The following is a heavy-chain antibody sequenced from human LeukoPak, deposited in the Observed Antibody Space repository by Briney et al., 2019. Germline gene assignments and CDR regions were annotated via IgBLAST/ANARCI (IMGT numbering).Heavy chain of an antibody. D-gene: IGHD1-26*01. V-gene: IGHV3-33*01. CDR3: ARNRLGSGSYYGMDV. CDR1: GFTFSSYG. CDR2: VWYDGSNK. J-gene: IGHJ6*01. Sequence: GGSLRLSCAPSGFTFSSYGMHWVRQAPGKGLEWVAVVWYDGSNKYYADSVKGRFTISRDNSKNTLYLQMNSLRAEDTAVYYCARNRLGSGSYYGMDVWGQGTTVTVSS.